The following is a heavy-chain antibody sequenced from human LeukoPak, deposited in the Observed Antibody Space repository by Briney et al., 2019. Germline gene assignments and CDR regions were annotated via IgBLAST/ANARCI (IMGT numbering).Heavy chain of an antibody. CDR3: ARDSDSFLSYGPSLGFDY. CDR2: ILEDGTFQ. V-gene: IGHV3-30*04. J-gene: IGHJ4*02. D-gene: IGHD5-18*01. Sequence: PGGSLRLSCAASGFTFSNYLMHWVRQAPGKGLDWVAVILEDGTFQYYADSVKGRFTISRDNSRNTLFLQMNSLRAEDTAVYYCARDSDSFLSYGPSLGFDYWGQGTLVTVSS. CDR1: GFTFSNYL.